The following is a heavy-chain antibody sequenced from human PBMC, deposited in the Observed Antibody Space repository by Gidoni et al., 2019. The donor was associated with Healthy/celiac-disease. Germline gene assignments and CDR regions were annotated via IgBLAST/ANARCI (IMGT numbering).Heavy chain of an antibody. CDR3: AKDRRASGYDLGENWFDP. Sequence: QVQLVASGGGVVQPGRSLRLSCAASGFTFRSYGLHWVRQAPGKGLEWVAVISYDGSNKYYADSVKGRFTISRDNSKNTLYLQMNSLRAEDTAVYYCAKDRRASGYDLGENWFDPWGQGTLVTVSS. V-gene: IGHV3-30*18. CDR2: ISYDGSNK. D-gene: IGHD5-12*01. CDR1: GFTFRSYG. J-gene: IGHJ5*02.